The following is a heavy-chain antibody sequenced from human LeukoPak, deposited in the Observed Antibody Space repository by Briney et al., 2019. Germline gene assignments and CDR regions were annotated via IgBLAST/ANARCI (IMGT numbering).Heavy chain of an antibody. D-gene: IGHD3-3*01. V-gene: IGHV1-8*03. CDR2: MNPNSGNT. J-gene: IGHJ4*02. Sequence: ASVKVSCKASGYTFTSYGINWVRQATGQGLEWMGWMNPNSGNTGYAQKFQGRVTIIADKSTSTAYMELSSLRSEDTAVYYCARGYTIFGVVPFYWGQGTLVTVSS. CDR1: GYTFTSYG. CDR3: ARGYTIFGVVPFY.